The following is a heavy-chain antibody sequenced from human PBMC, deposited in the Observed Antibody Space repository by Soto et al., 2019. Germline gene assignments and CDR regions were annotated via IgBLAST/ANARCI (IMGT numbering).Heavy chain of an antibody. J-gene: IGHJ4*02. CDR3: AKGTYDSTGYYNFDF. CDR1: GFTFDDYD. CDR2: ISRNGVAI. Sequence: EVQLVESGGGLVQPGGSLRLSCAASGFTFDDYDVHWVRQAPGKGLEWVSGISRNGVAICYADSVNGRITISRDNAKKSLYLQMNSLRIEDTALYYCAKGTYDSTGYYNFDFWGQGILVTVCS. V-gene: IGHV3-9*01. D-gene: IGHD3-22*01.